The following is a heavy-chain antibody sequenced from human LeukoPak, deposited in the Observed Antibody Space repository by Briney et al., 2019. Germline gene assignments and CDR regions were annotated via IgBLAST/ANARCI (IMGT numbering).Heavy chain of an antibody. CDR2: ISGSGGST. D-gene: IGHD6-13*01. CDR1: GVTLFSDA. J-gene: IGHJ4*02. V-gene: IGHV3-23*01. CDR3: AKWAAAGTG. Sequence: RGGLRVSCAAPGVTLFSDALCAGRQAPGGGLEWVSAISGSGGSTYYADSVKGRFTISRDNSKNTLYLQMNSLRAEDTAVYYCAKWAAAGTGWGQGTLVTVSS.